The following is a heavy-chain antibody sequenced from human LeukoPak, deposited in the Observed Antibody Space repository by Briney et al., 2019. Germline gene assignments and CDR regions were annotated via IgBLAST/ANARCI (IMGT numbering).Heavy chain of an antibody. CDR3: AKDTTTVTGHAFDI. V-gene: IGHV3-30*02. CDR2: IRYDGNNK. J-gene: IGHJ3*02. Sequence: GGSLRLSCAASGFTFSDYSMHWVRQAPGKGLNWVAFIRYDGNNKYYADSVKGRFTISRDNSKNTLYLQMNRLRAEDTAVYYCAKDTTTVTGHAFDIWGQGTMVTVSS. CDR1: GFTFSDYS. D-gene: IGHD4-17*01.